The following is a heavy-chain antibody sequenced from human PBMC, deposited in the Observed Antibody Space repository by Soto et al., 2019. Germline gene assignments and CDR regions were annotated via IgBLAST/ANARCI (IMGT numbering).Heavy chain of an antibody. CDR3: VKEGYYYDSSGYYYGWFDP. CDR2: IVRNGGST. Sequence: PGGSLRLPCSASGCTCRNYGIHWVLQAPGKGLEYVSAIVRNGGSTYYADSVKGRFTISRDNSKNTLYLQMSSLRAEDTAVYYCVKEGYYYDSSGYYYGWFDPWGQGTLVTVSS. J-gene: IGHJ5*02. D-gene: IGHD3-22*01. V-gene: IGHV3-64D*06. CDR1: GCTCRNYG.